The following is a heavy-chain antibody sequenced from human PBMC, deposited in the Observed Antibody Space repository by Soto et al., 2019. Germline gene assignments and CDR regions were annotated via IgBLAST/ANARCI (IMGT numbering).Heavy chain of an antibody. D-gene: IGHD6-25*01. CDR2: ISSSSSYI. CDR3: AKKMSGVTAGPSNIDY. J-gene: IGHJ4*02. CDR1: GFTFSSYS. V-gene: IGHV3-21*01. Sequence: GGSLRLSCAASGFTFSSYSMNWVRQAPGKGLEWVSSISSSSSYIYYADSMKGRFTISRDNAKNSLYLQMNSLRAEDTAVYYWAKKMSGVTAGPSNIDYWGQGTPVTVSS.